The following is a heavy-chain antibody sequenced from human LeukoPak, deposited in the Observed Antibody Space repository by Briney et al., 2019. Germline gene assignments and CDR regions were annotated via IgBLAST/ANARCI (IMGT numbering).Heavy chain of an antibody. D-gene: IGHD6-13*01. V-gene: IGHV3-13*01. J-gene: IGHJ4*02. Sequence: GGSLRLSCAASGFTFSNYDMHWVRHAAGKGLEWVSGIGTAGDTYYPASVKGRFTISRENAKSSLYLQINSLSAGDTAVYYCASSPAYSSSWYAVDNWGQGTLVTVSS. CDR1: GFTFSNYD. CDR2: IGTAGDT. CDR3: ASSPAYSSSWYAVDN.